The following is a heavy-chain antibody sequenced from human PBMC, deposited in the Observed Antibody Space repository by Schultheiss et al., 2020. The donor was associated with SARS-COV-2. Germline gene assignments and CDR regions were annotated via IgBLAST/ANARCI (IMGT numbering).Heavy chain of an antibody. CDR3: ARGGGSYYVSAFDI. J-gene: IGHJ3*02. CDR1: GFTFSSYG. Sequence: GGSLRLSCAASGFTFSSYGMHWVRQAPGKGLEWVSAISGSGGSTYYADSVKGRFTISRDNSKNTLYLQMNSLRAEDTAVYYCARGGGSYYVSAFDIWGQGTMVTVSS. D-gene: IGHD1-26*01. CDR2: ISGSGGST. V-gene: IGHV3-23*01.